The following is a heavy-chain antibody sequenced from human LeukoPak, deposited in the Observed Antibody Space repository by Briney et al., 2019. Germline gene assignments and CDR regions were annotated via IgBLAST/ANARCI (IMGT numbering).Heavy chain of an antibody. CDR2: ISAYNGNT. D-gene: IGHD3-9*01. Sequence: ASVKVSCKASGYTFTSYGISWVGQAPGQGLEWMGWISAYNGNTNYAQKLQGRVTMTTDTSTSTAYMELRSLRSDDTAVYYCARQYYDILPGYRGFDPWGQGTLVTVSS. CDR3: ARQYYDILPGYRGFDP. V-gene: IGHV1-18*01. CDR1: GYTFTSYG. J-gene: IGHJ5*02.